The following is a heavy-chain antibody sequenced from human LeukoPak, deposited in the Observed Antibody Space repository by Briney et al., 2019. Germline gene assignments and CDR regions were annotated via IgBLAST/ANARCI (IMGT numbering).Heavy chain of an antibody. J-gene: IGHJ3*01. V-gene: IGHV5-51*01. CDR1: GYTFTNYY. CDR2: ISPGDSDA. Sequence: GESLKISCKGSGYTFTNYYIGWVRQTPGKGLEWMGIISPGDSDARYSPSFQGQVTISADKSISTAYLRWSSLRAEDTALYYCAEALGYCSGTTCYFAFDVWGQGTMVTVSS. CDR3: AEALGYCSGTTCYFAFDV. D-gene: IGHD2-15*01.